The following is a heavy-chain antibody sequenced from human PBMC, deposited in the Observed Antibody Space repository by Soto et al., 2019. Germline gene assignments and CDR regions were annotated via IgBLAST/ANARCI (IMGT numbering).Heavy chain of an antibody. J-gene: IGHJ6*01. V-gene: IGHV5-51*01. Sequence: GESLKISCKGSGYSFTSYWIGWVRQMPGKGLEWMGIIYPGDSDTRYSPSFQGQVTISADKSISTAYLQWSSLKASDTAMYYCARFGHSQRNDYYGMDVWGQGTTVTVSS. CDR1: GYSFTSYW. CDR2: IYPGDSDT. CDR3: ARFGHSQRNDYYGMDV. D-gene: IGHD2-15*01.